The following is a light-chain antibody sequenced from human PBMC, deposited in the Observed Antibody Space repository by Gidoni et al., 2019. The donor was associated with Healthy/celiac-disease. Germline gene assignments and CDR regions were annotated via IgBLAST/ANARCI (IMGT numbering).Light chain of an antibody. Sequence: EIVLTQSPGTLSLSPGERATLSCRASQSVSSSYLAWYQQKPGQAPRPLIYCASSRATGIPDRFSGSGSGTDFTLTISRLEPEDFAVYYCQQYGSSPETFGQGTKVEIK. V-gene: IGKV3-20*01. J-gene: IGKJ1*01. CDR3: QQYGSSPET. CDR2: CAS. CDR1: QSVSSSY.